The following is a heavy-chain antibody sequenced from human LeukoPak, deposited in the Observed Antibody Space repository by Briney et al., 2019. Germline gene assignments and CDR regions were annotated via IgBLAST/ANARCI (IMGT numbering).Heavy chain of an antibody. J-gene: IGHJ3*01. V-gene: IGHV3-21*01. CDR1: GFTFSSYN. CDR3: ARYGGNAFDV. Sequence: PGGSLRLSCAASGFTFSSYNMNWVRQAPGKGLEWVSSISSGSSYTYYADSVKGRFTISRDNAKSSLYLQMNSLRAEDTALYYCARYGGNAFDVWGQGTMVTVSS. CDR2: ISSGSSYT. D-gene: IGHD4/OR15-4a*01.